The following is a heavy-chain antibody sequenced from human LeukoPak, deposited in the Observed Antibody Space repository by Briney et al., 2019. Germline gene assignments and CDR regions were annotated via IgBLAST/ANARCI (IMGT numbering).Heavy chain of an antibody. D-gene: IGHD3-10*01. J-gene: IGHJ6*02. CDR1: GFTFSSYW. V-gene: IGHV3-7*01. CDR3: ARSITHPSRDYYYYGMDV. Sequence: GGSLRLSCAASGFTFSSYWMSWVRQAPGKGLEWVANIKQDGSEKYYVDSVKGRFTISRDNAKNSLYLQMNSLRAEDTAVYYCARSITHPSRDYYYYGMDVWGQGTTVTVSS. CDR2: IKQDGSEK.